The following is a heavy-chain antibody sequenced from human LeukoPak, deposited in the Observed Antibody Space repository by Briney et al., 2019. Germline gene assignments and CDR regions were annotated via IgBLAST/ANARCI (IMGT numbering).Heavy chain of an antibody. D-gene: IGHD3-22*01. CDR2: IYHSGST. V-gene: IGHV4-4*02. J-gene: IGHJ4*02. Sequence: PSETLSLTCAVSGGSISSSNWWSWVRQPPGKGLEWIGEIYHSGSTNYNPSLKSRVTISVDKSKNQFSLKLSSVTAADTAVYYCARDLQSYYDSSGRRFDYWGQGTLVTVSS. CDR1: GGSISSSNW. CDR3: ARDLQSYYDSSGRRFDY.